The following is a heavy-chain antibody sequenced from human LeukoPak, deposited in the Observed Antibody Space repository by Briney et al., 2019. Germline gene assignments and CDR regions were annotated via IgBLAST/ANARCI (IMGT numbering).Heavy chain of an antibody. V-gene: IGHV1-2*06. J-gene: IGHJ4*02. Sequence: ASVKVSRKASAYTFTCNYMHWVRQAPGPGLGWMGRINPNSGGTNYEQKFQGRVSITMDTSISKAYMELSRLRSDDPAASYFSRGGYYDCTGGEGTL. CDR3: SRGGYYDCT. CDR1: AYTFTCNY. D-gene: IGHD3-3*01. CDR2: INPNSGGT.